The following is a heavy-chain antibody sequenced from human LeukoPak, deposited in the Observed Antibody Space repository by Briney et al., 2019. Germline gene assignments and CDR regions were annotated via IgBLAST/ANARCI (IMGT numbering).Heavy chain of an antibody. J-gene: IGHJ4*02. CDR2: IKQDGREK. Sequence: GGSLRLSCAASGFTFSSYLMSWVRQAPGKGLEWVANIKQDGREKYYVDSVKGRFTISRDNAKNSLYLEMNSLRAEDTAVYYCAREGAYGSGSYSDYFDYWGQGTLVTVSS. D-gene: IGHD3-10*01. CDR1: GFTFSSYL. CDR3: AREGAYGSGSYSDYFDY. V-gene: IGHV3-7*01.